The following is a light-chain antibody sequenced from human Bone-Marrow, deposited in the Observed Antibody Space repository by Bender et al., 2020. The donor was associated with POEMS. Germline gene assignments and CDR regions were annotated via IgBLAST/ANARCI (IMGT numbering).Light chain of an antibody. Sequence: QSALTQPASVSGSPGQSITISCTGTSNDVGKYNLVSWYQHLPGKAPKLIIFEAKQRPAGGSPRFSGSKSGDTASLRISRLQAEEEGEYFCCTYAPVSTLIFGSGTKLTVL. CDR1: SNDVGKYNL. CDR2: EAK. CDR3: CTYAPVSTLI. V-gene: IGLV2-23*01. J-gene: IGLJ2*01.